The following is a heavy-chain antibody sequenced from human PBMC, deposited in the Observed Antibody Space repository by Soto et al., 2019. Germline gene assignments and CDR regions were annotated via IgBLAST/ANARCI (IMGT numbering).Heavy chain of an antibody. CDR3: ARVRASQDSSSSPMDV. CDR2: INAGNGNT. V-gene: IGHV1-3*01. CDR1: VYTFTSYA. Sequence: ASVKVSCKASVYTFTSYAMHWVRQAPGQRLEWMGWINAGNGNTKYSQKFQGRVTITRDTSASTAYMELSSLRSEDTAVYYCARVRASQDSSSSPMDVWGKGTTVTVSS. D-gene: IGHD6-6*01. J-gene: IGHJ6*03.